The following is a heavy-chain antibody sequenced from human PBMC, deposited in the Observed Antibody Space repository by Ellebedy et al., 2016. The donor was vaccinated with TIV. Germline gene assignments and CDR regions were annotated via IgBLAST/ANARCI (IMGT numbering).Heavy chain of an antibody. CDR1: GFTFSSYG. CDR2: ISYDGSNK. V-gene: IGHV3-30*18. Sequence: GESLKISCAASGFTFSSYGMHWVRQAPGKGLEWVAVISYDGSNKYYADSVKGRFTISRDNSKNTLYLQMNSLRAEDTAVYYCAKSAADYYDSREYFQHWGQGTLVTVSS. J-gene: IGHJ1*01. CDR3: AKSAADYYDSREYFQH. D-gene: IGHD3-22*01.